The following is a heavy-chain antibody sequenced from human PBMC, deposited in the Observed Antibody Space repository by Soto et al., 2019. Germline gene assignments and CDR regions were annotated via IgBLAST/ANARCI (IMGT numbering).Heavy chain of an antibody. J-gene: IGHJ4*02. CDR3: ARRYGSCFDY. CDR1: GQYIKSNFW. Sequence: SETLSLTCLVSGQYIKSNFWWAWVRQSPGKGLEWIGYIYYSGSTNYNPSLKSRVTISVDTSKNQFSLKLSSVTAADTAVYYCARRYGSCFDYWGQGTLVTVSS. CDR2: IYYSGST. V-gene: IGHV4-59*08. D-gene: IGHD5-18*01.